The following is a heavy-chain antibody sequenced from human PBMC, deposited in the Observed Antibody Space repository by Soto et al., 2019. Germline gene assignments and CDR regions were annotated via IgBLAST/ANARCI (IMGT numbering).Heavy chain of an antibody. CDR1: GGSFSGYY. V-gene: IGHV4-34*01. D-gene: IGHD3-9*01. CDR3: ACMCNVLTGYCLFDY. Sequence: SETLSLTCAVYGGSFSGYYWSWIRQPPGKGLEWIGEINRSGSTNYNPSLKSRVTISVDTSKNQFSLKLTSVTAADTAVYFCACMCNVLTGYCLFDYWAQGTLVTVSS. J-gene: IGHJ4*02. CDR2: INRSGST.